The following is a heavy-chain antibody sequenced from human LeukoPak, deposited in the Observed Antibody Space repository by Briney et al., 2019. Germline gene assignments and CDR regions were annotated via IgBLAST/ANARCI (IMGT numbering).Heavy chain of an antibody. CDR2: ISGNGGGT. CDR3: ARQIPGSGRAFDP. J-gene: IGHJ5*02. V-gene: IGHV3-23*01. D-gene: IGHD3-10*01. Sequence: GGSLRLSCAASGFTFSSYAMSWVRQAPGKGLEWVSAISGNGGGTYYADAMKGRFSISRDNSKNTLSLQMNSLRAEDTAVYYCARQIPGSGRAFDPWGQGTLVAVSS. CDR1: GFTFSSYA.